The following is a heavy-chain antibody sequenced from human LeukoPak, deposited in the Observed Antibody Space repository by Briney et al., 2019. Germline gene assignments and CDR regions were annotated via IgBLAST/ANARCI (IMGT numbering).Heavy chain of an antibody. CDR2: ISSSGSTI. J-gene: IGHJ3*02. Sequence: GGSLRLSCAASGFTFSDYYMSWIRQAPGKGLEWVSYISSSGSTIYYADSVKGRFTISRDNAKNSLYLQMNSLRAEDTAVYYCARESGEVPIVGADGGAFDIWGQGTMVTVSS. CDR3: ARESGEVPIVGADGGAFDI. CDR1: GFTFSDYY. D-gene: IGHD1-26*01. V-gene: IGHV3-11*04.